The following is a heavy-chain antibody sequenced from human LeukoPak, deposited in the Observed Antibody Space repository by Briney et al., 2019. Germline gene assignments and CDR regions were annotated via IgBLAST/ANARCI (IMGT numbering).Heavy chain of an antibody. CDR1: GFTFSSYG. V-gene: IGHV3-23*01. Sequence: QPGGSLRLSCAASGFTFSSYGMRWGRKAGGKGLEWVSTINSTADTTYYIYSLTGRFTISRDNPKNMLYLQMNSLRVEDTAVYYCVNRRGEFGAFEIWGQGTVVTVSS. D-gene: IGHD3-16*01. CDR3: VNRRGEFGAFEI. CDR2: INSTADTT. J-gene: IGHJ3*02.